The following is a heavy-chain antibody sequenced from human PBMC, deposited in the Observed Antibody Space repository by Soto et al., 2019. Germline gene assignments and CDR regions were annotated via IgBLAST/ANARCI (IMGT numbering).Heavy chain of an antibody. CDR1: GFTFSSYA. V-gene: IGHV3-23*01. J-gene: IGHJ6*02. CDR3: AKRKRIVGATFYYYGMDV. D-gene: IGHD1-26*01. Sequence: AGGSLRLSCAASGFTFSSYAMSWVRQAPGKGLEWVSAISGSGGSTYYADSVKGRFTISRDNSKNTLYLQMNSLRAEDTAVYYCAKRKRIVGATFYYYGMDVWGQGTTVTVSS. CDR2: ISGSGGST.